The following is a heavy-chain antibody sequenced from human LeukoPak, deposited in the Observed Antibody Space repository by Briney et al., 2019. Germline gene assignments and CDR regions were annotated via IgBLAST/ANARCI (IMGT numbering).Heavy chain of an antibody. CDR1: GGSISSYY. CDR2: IYYSGST. D-gene: IGHD3-10*01. CDR3: ARGGGYYGSGSYFYYYYYMDV. J-gene: IGHJ6*03. V-gene: IGHV4-59*01. Sequence: KPSETLSLTCTVPGGSISSYYWSWIRQPPGKGLEWIGYIYYSGSTNYNPSLKSRVTISVDTSKNQFSLKLSSVTAADTAVYYCARGGGYYGSGSYFYYYYYMDVWGKGTTVTISS.